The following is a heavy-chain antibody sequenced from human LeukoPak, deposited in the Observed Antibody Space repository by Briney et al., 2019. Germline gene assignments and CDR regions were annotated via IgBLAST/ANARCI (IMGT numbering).Heavy chain of an antibody. CDR2: ISSSGSTI. Sequence: GGSLRLSCAASGFTFSDYYMSWIRQAPGKGLEWVSYISSSGSTIYYADSVKGRFTISRDNSENTVSLQLNSLRVEDTAVYYCGKGLAYTYPYSGNMDVWGKGTTVTISS. CDR1: GFTFSDYY. D-gene: IGHD5-18*01. V-gene: IGHV3-11*04. J-gene: IGHJ6*03. CDR3: GKGLAYTYPYSGNMDV.